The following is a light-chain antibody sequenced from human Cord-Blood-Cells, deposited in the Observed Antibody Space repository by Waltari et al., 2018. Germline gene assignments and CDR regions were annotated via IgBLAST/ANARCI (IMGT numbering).Light chain of an antibody. CDR3: KQSYSTPLT. CDR2: AAS. J-gene: IGKJ4*01. V-gene: IGKV1-39*01. Sequence: DIQMTQSPSSLSASVGDRVTITCRASQSISSYLNWYQQKPGKSPKLLIYAASSLQSGVPSRFCGSGSGTDFTLTISSLQPEDFATYYCKQSYSTPLTFGGGTKVKIK. CDR1: QSISSY.